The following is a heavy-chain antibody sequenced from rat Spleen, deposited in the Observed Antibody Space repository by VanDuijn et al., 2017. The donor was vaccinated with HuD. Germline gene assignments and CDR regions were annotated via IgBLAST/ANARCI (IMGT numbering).Heavy chain of an antibody. D-gene: IGHD1-12*02. CDR3: TRDNSYWGSYYPGGFAY. CDR2: ISSGGNT. J-gene: IGHJ3*01. Sequence: QVQLKESGPGLVQPSQTLSLTCTVSGFSLTTNGVTWFRQPPGKGLEWIASISSGGNTYYNSALKSRLSINRDTSRNQVFLKMNSLQTEDTAVYFCTRDNSYWGSYYPGGFAYWGQGTLVTVSS. CDR1: GFSLTTNG. V-gene: IGHV2S12*01.